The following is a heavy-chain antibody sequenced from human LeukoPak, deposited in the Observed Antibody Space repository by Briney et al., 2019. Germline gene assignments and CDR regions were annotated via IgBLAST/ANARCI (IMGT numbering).Heavy chain of an antibody. J-gene: IGHJ5*02. CDR3: ARHNDFTLGGWFDP. CDR2: VYYSGTT. Sequence: PSETLSLTCTVSGGSISTYYWSWIRQPPAKGLEWVGYVYYSGTTNYNPSLKSRVTISVDASKHQFSLKLNSVTAADTAVYYCARHNDFTLGGWFDPWGQGTLVTVSS. CDR1: GGSISTYY. D-gene: IGHD3-16*01. V-gene: IGHV4-59*08.